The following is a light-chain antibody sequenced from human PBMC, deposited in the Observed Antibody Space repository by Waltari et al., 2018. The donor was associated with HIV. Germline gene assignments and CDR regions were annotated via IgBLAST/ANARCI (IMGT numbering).Light chain of an antibody. J-gene: IGLJ3*02. CDR2: EAT. Sequence: QPALTQPASVSWSPGQSIIISCSRSTTYPVENYFCWYQQHPGKAPKLRIYEATKRPSGISDRFSCSKSDGTASLTISGLRSEDEAQYFCGSWSSKGTPWVFGGGTKVTVL. CDR3: GSWSSKGTPWV. V-gene: IGLV2-14*01. CDR1: TTYPVENY.